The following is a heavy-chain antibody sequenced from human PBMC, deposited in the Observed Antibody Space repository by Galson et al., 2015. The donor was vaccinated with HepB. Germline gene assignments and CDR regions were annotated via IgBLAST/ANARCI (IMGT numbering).Heavy chain of an antibody. CDR2: IYPGDSDT. D-gene: IGHD6-19*01. V-gene: IGHV5-51*01. J-gene: IGHJ1*01. CDR3: ARQGTVAGRPEYFQH. CDR1: GYSFTSYW. Sequence: QSGAEVKKPGESLKISCKGSGYSFTSYWIGWVRQMPGKGLEWMGIIYPGDSDTRYSPSFQGQVTISADKSISTAYLQWSGLKASDTAMYYCARQGTVAGRPEYFQHWGQGTLVTVSS.